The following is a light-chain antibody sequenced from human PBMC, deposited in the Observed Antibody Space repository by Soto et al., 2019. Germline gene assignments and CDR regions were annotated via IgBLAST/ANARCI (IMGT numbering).Light chain of an antibody. Sequence: EIVLTQSPGTLSLSPGERATLSCRASQSVSSNYLAWYQQKPGQAPRLLIYGASSRATGIPDRFSGSGSGTDFTLTISRLEPEDFAVYYCQQDGSSPWTFGQGTKVEIK. J-gene: IGKJ1*01. CDR1: QSVSSNY. CDR3: QQDGSSPWT. V-gene: IGKV3-20*01. CDR2: GAS.